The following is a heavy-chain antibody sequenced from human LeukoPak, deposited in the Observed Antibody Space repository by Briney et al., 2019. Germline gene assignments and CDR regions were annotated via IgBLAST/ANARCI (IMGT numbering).Heavy chain of an antibody. J-gene: IGHJ4*02. D-gene: IGHD6-13*01. CDR3: ARVCKGRYSSSCLPFDY. CDR1: GYTFTSYY. Sequence: ASVKVSCKASGYTFTSYYMHWVRQAPGQGLEWMGIINPSGGSTSYAQKFQGRVTMTRDTSTSTVYMELSSLRSEDTAVYYSARVCKGRYSSSCLPFDYWGQGTLVTVSS. V-gene: IGHV1-46*01. CDR2: INPSGGST.